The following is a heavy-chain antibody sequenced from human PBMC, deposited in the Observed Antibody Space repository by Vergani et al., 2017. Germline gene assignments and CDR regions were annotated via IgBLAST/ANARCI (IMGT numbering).Heavy chain of an antibody. V-gene: IGHV5-10-1*01. CDR1: GYSFTSYW. J-gene: IGHJ6*02. CDR2: IDPSDSYT. CDR3: ASHPIHTIFGVVIISYGMDV. Sequence: EVQLVQSGAEVKKPGESLTISCKGSGYSFTSYWISWVRQMPGKGLEWMGRIDPSDSYTNYSPSFQGHVTISADKSISTAYLQWSSLKASDTAMYYCASHPIHTIFGVVIISYGMDVWGQGTTVTVSS. D-gene: IGHD3-3*01.